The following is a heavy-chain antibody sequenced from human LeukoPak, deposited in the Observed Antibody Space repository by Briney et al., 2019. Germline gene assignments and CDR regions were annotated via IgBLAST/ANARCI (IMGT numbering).Heavy chain of an antibody. CDR3: ARLAAGTRIVLDP. V-gene: IGHV1-2*02. J-gene: IGHJ5*02. Sequence: ASVKVSCKASGYTFTGCYMHWVRQAPGQGLEWMGWINPNSGGTNYAQKFQGRVTMTRDTSISTAYMELSRLRSDDTAVYYCARLAAGTRIVLDPWGQGTLVTVSS. CDR1: GYTFTGCY. CDR2: INPNSGGT. D-gene: IGHD6-13*01.